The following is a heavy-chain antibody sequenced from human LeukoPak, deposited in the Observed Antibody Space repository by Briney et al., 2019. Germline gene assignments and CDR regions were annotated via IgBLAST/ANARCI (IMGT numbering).Heavy chain of an antibody. Sequence: GGSLRLSCAASGFTFSSYSMNWVRQAPGKGLVWVSRISEDGSTTNYADSVKGRFTISRDNAKRTLYLQMNSLRAEDTAMYFCTRDLKEWGQGTLVIVSS. V-gene: IGHV3-74*01. CDR2: ISEDGSTT. CDR3: TRDLKE. J-gene: IGHJ4*02. CDR1: GFTFSSYS.